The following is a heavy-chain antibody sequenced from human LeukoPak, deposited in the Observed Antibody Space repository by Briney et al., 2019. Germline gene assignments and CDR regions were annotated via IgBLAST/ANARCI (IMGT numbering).Heavy chain of an antibody. CDR1: GFTFSSYW. D-gene: IGHD1-26*01. J-gene: IGHJ6*02. CDR2: INSDGSST. CDR3: ASQGATNSGSYLTDYYYGMDV. V-gene: IGHV3-74*01. Sequence: GGSLRLSCAASGFTFSSYWMHWVRQAPGKGLVWVSRINSDGSSTSYADSVKGRFTISRDNAKNTLYLQMNSLRAEDTAVYYCASQGATNSGSYLTDYYYGMDVWGQGTTVTVSS.